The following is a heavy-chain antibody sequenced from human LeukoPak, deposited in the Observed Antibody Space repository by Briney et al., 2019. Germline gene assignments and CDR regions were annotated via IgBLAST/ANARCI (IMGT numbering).Heavy chain of an antibody. V-gene: IGHV1-69*13. J-gene: IGHJ6*02. CDR1: GGTFSSYA. D-gene: IGHD1-7*01. Sequence: SVKVSCKASGGTFSSYAISWVRQAPGQGLEWMGGIIPIFGTANYAQKFQGRVTITADVSTSTAYLELSSLRSEDTAVYYCARVELRNYYYFGMDVWGQGTTVTVSS. CDR3: ARVELRNYYYFGMDV. CDR2: IIPIFGTA.